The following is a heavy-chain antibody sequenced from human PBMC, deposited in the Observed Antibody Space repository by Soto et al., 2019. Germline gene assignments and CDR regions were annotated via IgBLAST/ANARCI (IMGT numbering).Heavy chain of an antibody. CDR2: IYYSGST. Sequence: SETLSLTCTVSGGSISSSSYYWGWIRQPPGKGLEWIGSIYYSGSTYYNPSLKSRVTLSVDTSKNQFSLKLSSVTAADTAVYYCARHHRVYYYYMDVWGKGTTVTVSS. CDR3: ARHHRVYYYYMDV. CDR1: GGSISSSSYY. V-gene: IGHV4-39*01. J-gene: IGHJ6*03.